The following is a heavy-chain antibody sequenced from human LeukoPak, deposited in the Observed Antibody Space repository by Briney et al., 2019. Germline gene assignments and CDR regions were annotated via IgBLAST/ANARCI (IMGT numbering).Heavy chain of an antibody. D-gene: IGHD3-10*01. CDR1: GGSFSGYY. J-gene: IGHJ4*02. Sequence: SETLSLTCAVYGGSFSGYYWSWIRQPPGKGLEWIGEINHSGSTNYNPSLKSRVTISVDTSRNQFSLKLSSVTAADTAVYYCATGSGSYFPAADWGQGTLVTVSS. CDR2: INHSGST. V-gene: IGHV4-34*01. CDR3: ATGSGSYFPAAD.